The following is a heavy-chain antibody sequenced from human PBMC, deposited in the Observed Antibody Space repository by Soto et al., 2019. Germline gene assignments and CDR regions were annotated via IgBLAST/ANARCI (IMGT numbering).Heavy chain of an antibody. CDR3: ASSVAGNGYYYYYGMDV. J-gene: IGHJ6*02. CDR2: IIPIFGTA. Sequence: ASVKVSCKASGGTFSSYAISWVRQAPGQGLEWMGGIIPIFGTANYAQKFQGRVTITADESTSTAYMELSSLRSEDTAVYYCASSVAGNGYYYYYGMDVWGQGTTVTVS. D-gene: IGHD6-19*01. CDR1: GGTFSSYA. V-gene: IGHV1-69*13.